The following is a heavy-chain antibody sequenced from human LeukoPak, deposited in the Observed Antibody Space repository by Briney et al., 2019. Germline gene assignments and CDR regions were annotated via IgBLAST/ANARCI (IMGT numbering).Heavy chain of an antibody. CDR2: INHSGST. D-gene: IGHD1/OR15-1a*01. Sequence: SETLSLTCAVYGGSFSGYCWSWIRQPPGKGLEWIGEINHSGSTNYNPSLKSRVTISIDTSKNHFSLKLGSVTAADTAVYYCVRRQEQLAYDYWGQGTLVTVSS. J-gene: IGHJ4*02. V-gene: IGHV4-34*01. CDR1: GGSFSGYC. CDR3: VRRQEQLAYDY.